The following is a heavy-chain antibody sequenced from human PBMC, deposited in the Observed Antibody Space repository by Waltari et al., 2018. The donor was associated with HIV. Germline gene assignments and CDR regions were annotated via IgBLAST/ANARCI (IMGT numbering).Heavy chain of an antibody. CDR3: AKGTVTSCNDASCFPLDS. CDR2: ITSSGGNT. V-gene: IGHV3-23*01. J-gene: IGHJ4*02. D-gene: IGHD2-15*01. Sequence: EVQLLESGGGLVQPGGSLRLSCAASGFAFSSYAMNWVRQAPEKGLEWVSIITSSGGNTYYPDSVKGRFTISRDNSNNAVYLQMSSLRVEDTAVYYCAKGTVTSCNDASCFPLDSWGQGTLVVVSS. CDR1: GFAFSSYA.